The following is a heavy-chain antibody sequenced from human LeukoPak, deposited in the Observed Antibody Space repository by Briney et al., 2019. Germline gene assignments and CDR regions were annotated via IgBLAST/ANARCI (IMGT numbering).Heavy chain of an antibody. J-gene: IGHJ6*03. V-gene: IGHV3-21*01. CDR1: GFTFNTYT. CDR2: ISSSSNHI. Sequence: GGSLRLSCAASGFTFNTYTMNWVRQAPGKGLEWVSSISSSSNHIYYADSVKGRFTISRDNAANSLYLQMNSLRAEDTAVYHCARDRGLAYYYDSSGYRPMDVWGKGTTVTVSS. D-gene: IGHD3-22*01. CDR3: ARDRGLAYYYDSSGYRPMDV.